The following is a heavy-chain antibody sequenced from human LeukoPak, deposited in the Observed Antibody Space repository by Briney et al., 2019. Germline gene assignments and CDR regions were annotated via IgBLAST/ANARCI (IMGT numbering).Heavy chain of an antibody. D-gene: IGHD6-13*01. CDR2: IYPGDSDT. CDR3: ARRDSSSWSPTDY. V-gene: IGHV5-51*01. J-gene: IGHJ4*02. CDR1: GYSFTSYW. Sequence: GESLKISCKGSGYSFTSYWIGWVGQMPGKGLEWMGIIYPGDSDTRYSPSFQGQVTISADKPISTAYLQWSSLKASDTAMYYCARRDSSSWSPTDYWGQGTLVTVSS.